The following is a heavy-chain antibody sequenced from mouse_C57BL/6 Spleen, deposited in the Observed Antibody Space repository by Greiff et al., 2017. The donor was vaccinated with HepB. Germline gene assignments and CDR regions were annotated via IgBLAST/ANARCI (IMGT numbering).Heavy chain of an antibody. Sequence: LQPGAELVMPGASVKLSCKASGYTFTSYWMHWVKQRPGQGLEWIGEIDPSDSYTNYNQKFKGKSTLTVDKSSSTAYMQLSSLTSEDSAVYYCARGYSNSAWFAYWGQGTLVTVSA. V-gene: IGHV1-69*01. J-gene: IGHJ3*01. CDR3: ARGYSNSAWFAY. D-gene: IGHD2-5*01. CDR2: IDPSDSYT. CDR1: GYTFTSYW.